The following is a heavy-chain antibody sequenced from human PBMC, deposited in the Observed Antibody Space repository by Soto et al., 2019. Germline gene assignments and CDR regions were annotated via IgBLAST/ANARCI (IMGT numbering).Heavy chain of an antibody. D-gene: IGHD2-15*01. CDR1: GFTFSSYS. J-gene: IGHJ3*02. V-gene: IGHV3-21*01. CDR2: ISSSSSYI. CDR3: ARDRQTDKDAFDI. Sequence: SGGSLRLSCAASGFTFSSYSMNWVRQAPGKGLEWVSSISSSSSYIYYADSVKGRFTISRDNAKNSLYLQMNSLRAEDTAVYYCARDRQTDKDAFDIWGQGTMVTVSS.